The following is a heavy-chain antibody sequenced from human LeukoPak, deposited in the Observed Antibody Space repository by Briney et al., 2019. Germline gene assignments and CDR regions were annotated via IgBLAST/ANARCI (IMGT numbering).Heavy chain of an antibody. Sequence: ASVKVSCKASGYTFTGYYMHWVRQAPGQGLEWMGWINPNSGGTNYAQKFQGRVTMTRDTSISTAYMELSRLRSDDTAVYYCARVALKNIVVVPAAYRGPRGMDVWGQGTTVTVSS. D-gene: IGHD2-2*01. CDR1: GYTFTGYY. V-gene: IGHV1-2*02. J-gene: IGHJ6*02. CDR3: ARVALKNIVVVPAAYRGPRGMDV. CDR2: INPNSGGT.